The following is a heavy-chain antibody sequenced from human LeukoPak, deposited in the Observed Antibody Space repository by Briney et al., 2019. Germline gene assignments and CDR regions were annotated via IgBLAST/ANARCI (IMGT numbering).Heavy chain of an antibody. V-gene: IGHV3-30-3*01. CDR2: ISYDGSNK. J-gene: IGHJ4*02. D-gene: IGHD1-1*01. CDR3: ARDAHTRYWNDRPPCDY. CDR1: GFTFSSYA. Sequence: QTGGSLRLSCAASGFTFSSYAMHWVRQAPGKGLEWVAVISYDGSNKYYADSVKGRFTISRDNSKNTLYLQMNSLRAEDTAVYYCARDAHTRYWNDRPPCDYWGQGTLVTVSS.